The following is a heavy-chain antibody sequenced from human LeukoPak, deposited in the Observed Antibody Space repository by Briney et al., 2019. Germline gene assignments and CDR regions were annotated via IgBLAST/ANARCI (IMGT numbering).Heavy chain of an antibody. Sequence: SETLSLTCTVSGGSLTDYYWTWIRQPPGKGLEWVGYIYYRGGTNYNPSLKSRVTMSVDMSKNQFSLKLSSVTAADTAVYYCARARIPGYSSGFDYWGQGTLVTVSS. CDR3: ARARIPGYSSGFDY. D-gene: IGHD6-19*01. CDR1: GGSLTDYY. V-gene: IGHV4-59*08. J-gene: IGHJ4*02. CDR2: IYYRGGT.